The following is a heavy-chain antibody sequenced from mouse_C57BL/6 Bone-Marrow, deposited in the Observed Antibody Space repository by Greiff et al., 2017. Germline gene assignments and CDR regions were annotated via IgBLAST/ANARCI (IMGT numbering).Heavy chain of an antibody. CDR3: AGKFITTVVGYFDY. CDR2: INPSSGYT. D-gene: IGHD1-1*01. CDR1: GYTFTSYT. V-gene: IGHV1-4*01. J-gene: IGHJ2*01. Sequence: QVQLQQSGAELARPGASVKMSCKASGYTFTSYTMHWVKQRPGQGLEWIGYINPSSGYTKYNQKFKDKATLTADKSSSTAYMQLSSLTSEDSAVYYCAGKFITTVVGYFDYWGQGTTLTVSS.